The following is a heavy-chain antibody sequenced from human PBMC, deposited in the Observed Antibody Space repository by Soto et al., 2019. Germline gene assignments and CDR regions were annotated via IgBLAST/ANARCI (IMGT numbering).Heavy chain of an antibody. V-gene: IGHV1-2*04. J-gene: IGHJ5*02. CDR3: ARVWSSGWYEGGWFDP. CDR1: GYTFTGYY. Sequence: VASVKVSCKASGYTFTGYYMHWVRQAPGQGLEWMGWINPNSGGTNYAQKFQGWVTMTRDTSISTAYMELSRLRSDDTAVYYCARVWSSGWYEGGWFDPWGQGTLVTVSS. CDR2: INPNSGGT. D-gene: IGHD6-19*01.